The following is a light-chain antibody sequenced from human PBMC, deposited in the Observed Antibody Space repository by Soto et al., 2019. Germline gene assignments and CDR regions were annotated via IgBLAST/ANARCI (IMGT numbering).Light chain of an antibody. V-gene: IGLV4-69*01. CDR1: SGHSSYA. CDR3: QTWGTGSHVV. J-gene: IGLJ2*01. CDR2: LDSDGSH. Sequence: QLVLTQSPSASASLGASVKLTCTLSSGHSSYAIAWHQQQPEKGPRYLMKLDSDGSHTKGDAIPDRFSGSSSGAERYLTISRRQSEDEADYYCQTWGTGSHVVFGGGTKVTVL.